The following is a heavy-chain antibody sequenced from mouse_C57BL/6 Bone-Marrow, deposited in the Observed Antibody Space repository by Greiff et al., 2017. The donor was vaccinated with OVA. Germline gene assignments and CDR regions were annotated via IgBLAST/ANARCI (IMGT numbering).Heavy chain of an antibody. D-gene: IGHD1-1*01. CDR1: GFTFSDYG. J-gene: IGHJ3*01. CDR2: ISSGSSTI. Sequence: EVHLVESGGGLVKPGGSLKLSCAASGFTFSDYGMHWVRQAPEKGLEWVAYISSGSSTIYYADTVKGRFTISRDNAKNTLFLQMTSLRSEDSAMYYCARPGYYGSSLFAYWGQGTLVTVSA. V-gene: IGHV5-17*01. CDR3: ARPGYYGSSLFAY.